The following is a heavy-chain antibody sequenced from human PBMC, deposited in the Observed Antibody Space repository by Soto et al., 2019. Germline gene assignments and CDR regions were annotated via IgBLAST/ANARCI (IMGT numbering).Heavy chain of an antibody. CDR1: GDSISSSNYY. CDR3: ARSSGSYDY. D-gene: IGHD1-26*01. CDR2: GYYSGST. V-gene: IGHV4-39*01. Sequence: QLQLQESGPGLVKPSETLSLTCTVSGDSISSSNYYWGWIRQPPGKGLEWIGSGYYSGSTYYNPSLKSRVTISVDTSKNQFSLKLSSVTAADTAVYYCARSSGSYDYWGQGTLVTVSA. J-gene: IGHJ4*02.